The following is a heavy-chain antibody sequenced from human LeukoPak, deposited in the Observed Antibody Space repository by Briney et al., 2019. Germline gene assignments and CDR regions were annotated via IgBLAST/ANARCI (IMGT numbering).Heavy chain of an antibody. V-gene: IGHV3-30-3*01. J-gene: IGHJ6*02. CDR2: ISYDGSNK. CDR1: GFTFSSYA. CDR3: ARPLDTAMAHPLEYGMDV. Sequence: GGSLRLSCAASGFTFSSYAMHWVRQAPGKGLEWVAVISYDGSNKYYADSVKGRFTISRDNSKNTLYLQMNSLRAEDTAVYYCARPLDTAMAHPLEYGMDVWGQGTTVTVSS. D-gene: IGHD5-18*01.